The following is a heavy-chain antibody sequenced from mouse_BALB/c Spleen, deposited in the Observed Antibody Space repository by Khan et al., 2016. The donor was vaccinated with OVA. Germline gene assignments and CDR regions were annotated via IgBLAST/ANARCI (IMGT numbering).Heavy chain of an antibody. CDR1: GYTFTTAG. V-gene: IGHV9-4*02. CDR2: INTHSGVP. J-gene: IGHJ4*01. CDR3: ARGGAAYYRNDGGAMEY. D-gene: IGHD2-14*01. Sequence: QIQLVQSGPELKKPGETVRISCKASGYTFTTAGIQWVQKMPGKGLKWIGWINTHSGVPKYAEDFKGRFAFSLEISVNTAYLQITNLKTEDTATYFWARGGAAYYRNDGGAMEYWGQGTSVTVSS.